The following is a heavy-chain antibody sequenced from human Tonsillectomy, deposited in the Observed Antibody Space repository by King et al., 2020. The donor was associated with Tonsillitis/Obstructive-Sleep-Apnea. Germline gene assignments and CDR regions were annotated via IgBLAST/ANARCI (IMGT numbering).Heavy chain of an antibody. V-gene: IGHV4-34*01. CDR2: INHSGST. Sequence: VQLQQWGAGLLKPSETLSLTCAVYGGSFSGYYWSWIRQPPGKGLEWIGEINHSGSTNYNPSLKSRVTISVDTSKNQFSLKLTSVTAADTAVYYCARGDFVVVPNALYYFDYWGQGTLVTVSS. D-gene: IGHD2-2*01. CDR3: ARGDFVVVPNALYYFDY. CDR1: GGSFSGYY. J-gene: IGHJ4*02.